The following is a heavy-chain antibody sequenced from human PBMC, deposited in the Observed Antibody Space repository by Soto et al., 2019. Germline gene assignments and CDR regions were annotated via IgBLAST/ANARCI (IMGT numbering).Heavy chain of an antibody. Sequence: QVQLQESGPGLVKPSQTLSLTCTVSGDSISSGGYYWSWIRQHPGKGLEWIGYIYYSGTTYYNPSLESRFTISADTSENQFSLKLNSVTAADTAVYYCASTYYNGSSGPFDYWGQGTLVTVSS. CDR1: GDSISSGGYY. D-gene: IGHD3-22*01. CDR3: ASTYYNGSSGPFDY. CDR2: IYYSGTT. J-gene: IGHJ4*02. V-gene: IGHV4-31*03.